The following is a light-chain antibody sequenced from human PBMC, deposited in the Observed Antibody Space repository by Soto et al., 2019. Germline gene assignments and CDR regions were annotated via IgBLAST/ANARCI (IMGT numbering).Light chain of an antibody. Sequence: EILLTPSPDTQSLSPVERATLSCRASQSVSSYLAWYQQKPGQALRLLIYDASNRATGIPARFSGSGSGTDFTLTINRLEPEDFTVYYCQQYGSSGTFGQGTKV. CDR3: QQYGSSGT. J-gene: IGKJ1*01. V-gene: IGKV3-20*01. CDR1: QSVSSY. CDR2: DAS.